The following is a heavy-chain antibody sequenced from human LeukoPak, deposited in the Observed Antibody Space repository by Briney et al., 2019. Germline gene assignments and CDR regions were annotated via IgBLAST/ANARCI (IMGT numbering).Heavy chain of an antibody. D-gene: IGHD6-13*01. CDR3: ARVPTPSSSLIPLDY. CDR2: ISAYNGNT. V-gene: IGHV1-18*01. J-gene: IGHJ4*02. CDR1: GYTFTSYG. Sequence: GASVKVSCKASGYTFTSYGISWVRQAPGQGLEWMGWISAYNGNTNYAQKLQGRVTMTTDTSTSTAYMELRSLRSDDTAVYYCARVPTPSSSLIPLDYWGQGTLVTVSS.